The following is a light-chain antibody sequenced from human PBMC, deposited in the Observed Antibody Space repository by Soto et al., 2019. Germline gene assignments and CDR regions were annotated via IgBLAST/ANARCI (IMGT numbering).Light chain of an antibody. J-gene: IGKJ5*01. CDR1: QDINKY. CDR2: SAS. V-gene: IGKV1-27*01. Sequence: IQMTQSPSSLSASVGDRVTITCRASQDINKYLAWYQQRPGTVPKLLIYSASTLKSGVPSRFSGSRSGTDFTLTISSLQPEDVATYYCQKYSGVPVTFGQGTRLVIK. CDR3: QKYSGVPVT.